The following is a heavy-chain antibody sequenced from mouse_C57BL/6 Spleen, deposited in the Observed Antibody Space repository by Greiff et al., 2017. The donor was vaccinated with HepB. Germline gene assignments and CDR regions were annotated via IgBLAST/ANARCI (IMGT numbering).Heavy chain of an antibody. D-gene: IGHD3-2*02. CDR3: GGHLTAQATWFAY. V-gene: IGHV1-82*01. Sequence: QVQLQQSGPELVKPGASVKISCKASGYAFSSSWMNWVKQRPGKGLEWIGRIYPGDGDTNYNGKFKGKATLTADKSSSTAYMQLSSLTSEDSAVYFCGGHLTAQATWFAYWGQGTLVTVSA. CDR1: GYAFSSSW. CDR2: IYPGDGDT. J-gene: IGHJ3*01.